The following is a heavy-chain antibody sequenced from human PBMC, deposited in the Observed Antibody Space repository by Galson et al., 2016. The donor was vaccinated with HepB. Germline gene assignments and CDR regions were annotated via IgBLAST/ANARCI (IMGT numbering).Heavy chain of an antibody. CDR3: SGVVVAATTWFDP. CDR2: VNHSTAT. V-gene: IGHV4-34*03. Sequence: SETLSLTCGVSGGSFSVYYWCRCRQPPGKELEWIGGVNHSTATKYNQPLKSRLTISADKPKNKFSLQLTSMTTAATAAYYCSGVVVAATTWFDPWGQGTLVTISS. CDR1: GGSFSVYY. D-gene: IGHD2-21*01. J-gene: IGHJ5*02.